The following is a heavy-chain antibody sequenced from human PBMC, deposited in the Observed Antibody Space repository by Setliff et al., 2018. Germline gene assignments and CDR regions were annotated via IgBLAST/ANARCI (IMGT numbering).Heavy chain of an antibody. D-gene: IGHD5-18*01. CDR2: IYHNGNT. V-gene: IGHV4-59*01. CDR1: GGSISPYF. Sequence: ETLSLTCTVSGGSISPYFWSWIRQPPGKGLEWIGYIYHNGNTNFNPSLKTRDTMSVDTSKNQFALNLRSVTAADTAVYYCVRDRTAYSYGLDVWGQGTTVTVSS. CDR3: VRDRTAYSYGLDV. J-gene: IGHJ6*02.